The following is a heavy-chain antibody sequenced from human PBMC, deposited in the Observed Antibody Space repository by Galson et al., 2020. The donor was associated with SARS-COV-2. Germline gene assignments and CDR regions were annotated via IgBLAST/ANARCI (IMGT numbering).Heavy chain of an antibody. CDR2: IFSNDEK. Sequence: SGPTLVKPTETLTLTCTVSGFSLSNARMGVSWIRQPPGKALEWLAHIFSNDEKSYSTSLKSRLTISKDTYKSQVVLTMTNMDPVDTATYYCARAPILYYYGSGATIEYYMDVWGKGTTVTVSS. D-gene: IGHD3-10*01. J-gene: IGHJ6*03. CDR1: GFSLSNARMG. CDR3: ARAPILYYYGSGATIEYYMDV. V-gene: IGHV2-26*01.